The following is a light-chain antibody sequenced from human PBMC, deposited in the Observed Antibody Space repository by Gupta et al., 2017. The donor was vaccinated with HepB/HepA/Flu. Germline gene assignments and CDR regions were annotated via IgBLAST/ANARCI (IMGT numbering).Light chain of an antibody. CDR2: DVS. CDR3: SSYTASTTVV. CDR1: SSDVGGYNY. Sequence: QSALTQPASVSGSPGQSITISCTGTSSDVGGYNYVSWYQQHPGKAPKRMIYDVSYRPSGVSNRFSGSKSDNTASLTISGLQAEDEGDYYCSSYTASTTVVFGGGTKLTVL. V-gene: IGLV2-14*01. J-gene: IGLJ2*01.